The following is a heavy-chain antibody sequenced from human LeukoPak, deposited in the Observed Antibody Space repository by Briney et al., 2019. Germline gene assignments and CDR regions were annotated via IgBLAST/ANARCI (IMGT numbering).Heavy chain of an antibody. CDR3: AKDQGARYYGSGGSWFDP. Sequence: GESLRLSCTASGFIFNNYWMHWARQAPGKGLVWVSRINNDGSSTSYADSVRGRFTVSRDNAKNTLFLQMNSLRPEDTAVYYCAKDQGARYYGSGGSWFDPWGQGTLVTVSS. CDR2: INNDGSST. CDR1: GFIFNNYW. J-gene: IGHJ5*02. V-gene: IGHV3-74*01. D-gene: IGHD3-10*01.